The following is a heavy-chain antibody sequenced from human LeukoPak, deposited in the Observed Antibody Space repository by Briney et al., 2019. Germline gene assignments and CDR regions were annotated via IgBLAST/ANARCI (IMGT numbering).Heavy chain of an antibody. CDR2: ITSSSTYI. V-gene: IGHV3-21*01. D-gene: IGHD5-24*01. Sequence: GGSLRLSCAASGFTFSSYAMSWVRQAPGKGLEWVSYITSSSTYIYYADSVKGRFTISRDNAKNSLYLQMNSLRPEDTAVYYCAKVDEGYFDYWGQGTLVTVSS. CDR3: AKVDEGYFDY. J-gene: IGHJ4*02. CDR1: GFTFSSYA.